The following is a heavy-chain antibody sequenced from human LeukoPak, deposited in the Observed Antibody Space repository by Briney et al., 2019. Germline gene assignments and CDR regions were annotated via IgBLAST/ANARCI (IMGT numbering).Heavy chain of an antibody. J-gene: IGHJ3*02. D-gene: IGHD5-24*01. CDR1: GFTFDDYA. Sequence: GGSLRLSCAASGFTFDDYAMHWVRQAPGKGLEWVSGISWNSGSIGYADSVKGRFTISRDNAKNSLYLQMSSLRAEDTALYYCAKDIGDGYNAHAFDIWGQGTMVTVSS. CDR3: AKDIGDGYNAHAFDI. CDR2: ISWNSGSI. V-gene: IGHV3-9*01.